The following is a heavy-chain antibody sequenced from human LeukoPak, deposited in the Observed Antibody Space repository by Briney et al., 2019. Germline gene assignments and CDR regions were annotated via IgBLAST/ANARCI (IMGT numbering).Heavy chain of an antibody. CDR2: INHSGST. D-gene: IGHD3-10*02. V-gene: IGHV4-34*01. Sequence: SETLSLTCAVYGGSFSGYYWSWIRQPPGKGLEWTGEINHSGSTNYNPSLKSRVTISVDTSKNQFSLKLSSVTAADTAVYYCARDVRRIFDYWGQGTLVTVSS. J-gene: IGHJ4*02. CDR1: GGSFSGYY. CDR3: ARDVRRIFDY.